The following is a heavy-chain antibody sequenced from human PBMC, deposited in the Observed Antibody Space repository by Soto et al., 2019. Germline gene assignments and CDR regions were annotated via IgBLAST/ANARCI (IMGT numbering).Heavy chain of an antibody. V-gene: IGHV3-30*18. CDR2: ISYDGSDQ. CDR3: AKSIYCNGGSCFPQY. CDR1: TFTFSDFG. Sequence: QVQVEEFGGGVVQPGRSLRLSCAGPTFTFSDFGFHWDRQAPGKGLEWVAMISYDGSDQYYGDSVQGRFTIYRDDSKNTVYLRMNSMRAEDTSMYYCAKSIYCNGGSCFPQYWGPGTLVTVPS. D-gene: IGHD2-15*01. J-gene: IGHJ4*02.